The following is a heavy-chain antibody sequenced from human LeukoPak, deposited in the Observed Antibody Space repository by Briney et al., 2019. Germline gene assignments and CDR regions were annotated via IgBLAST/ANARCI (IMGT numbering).Heavy chain of an antibody. CDR1: GFTFSDYY. Sequence: GGSLRLSCATSGFTFSDYYMSWIRQAPGKGLEWVSYISSSGSTIYYADSVKGRFTISRDNAKNSLYLQMNSLRAEDTAVYYCARYACSGGSCYSGWFDPWGKGTLVTVSS. J-gene: IGHJ5*02. D-gene: IGHD2-15*01. V-gene: IGHV3-11*01. CDR3: ARYACSGGSCYSGWFDP. CDR2: ISSSGSTI.